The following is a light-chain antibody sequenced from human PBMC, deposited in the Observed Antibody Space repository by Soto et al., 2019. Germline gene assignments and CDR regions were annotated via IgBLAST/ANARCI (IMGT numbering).Light chain of an antibody. CDR1: QSVSSY. CDR2: DAS. Sequence: EIVLTQSPATLSLSPGERDTLSCRASQSVSSYLAWYQQKPGQAPRLLIYDASNRATGIPARFSGSGSGTDFTLTISSLEPEDFAVYYCQQRSNWPPETFGQGTKVDIK. V-gene: IGKV3-11*01. CDR3: QQRSNWPPET. J-gene: IGKJ1*01.